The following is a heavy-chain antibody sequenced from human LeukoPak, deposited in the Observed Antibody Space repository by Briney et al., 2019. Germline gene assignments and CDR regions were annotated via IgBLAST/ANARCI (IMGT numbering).Heavy chain of an antibody. CDR2: IIPIFGTA. J-gene: IGHJ6*03. Sequence: SVSVSCKASGGTFSSYAISWVRQAPGQGLEWMGGIIPIFGTANYAQKFQGRVTITTDESTSTAYMELSSLRSEDTAVYYCARGYSSSSFYYYYMDVWGKGTTVTVSS. CDR3: ARGYSSSSFYYYYMDV. CDR1: GGTFSSYA. V-gene: IGHV1-69*05. D-gene: IGHD6-6*01.